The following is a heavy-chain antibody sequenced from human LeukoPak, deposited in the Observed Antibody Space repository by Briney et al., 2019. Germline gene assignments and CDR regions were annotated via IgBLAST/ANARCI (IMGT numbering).Heavy chain of an antibody. CDR3: AREKGYSSSWYGYYYYGMDV. D-gene: IGHD6-13*01. Sequence: GGSLRLSCAASGFXFSSYWIHWVRQAPGKGLVWVSRINSDGSSTSYADSVKGRFTISRDNAKNTLYLQMNSLRAEDTAVYYCAREKGYSSSWYGYYYYGMDVWGQGTTVTVSS. V-gene: IGHV3-74*01. J-gene: IGHJ6*02. CDR1: GFXFSSYW. CDR2: INSDGSST.